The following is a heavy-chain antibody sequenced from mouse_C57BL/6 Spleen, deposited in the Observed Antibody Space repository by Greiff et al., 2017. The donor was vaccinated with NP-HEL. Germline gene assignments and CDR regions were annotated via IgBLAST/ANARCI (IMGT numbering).Heavy chain of an antibody. Sequence: EVNLVESGGGLVKPGGSLKLSCAASGFTFSSYAMSWVRQTPEKRLEWVATISDGGSYTYYPDNVKGRFTISRDNAKNNLYLQMSHLKSEDTAMYYCARDDYDYGYWGQGTSVTVSS. D-gene: IGHD2-4*01. V-gene: IGHV5-4*01. J-gene: IGHJ4*01. CDR2: ISDGGSYT. CDR1: GFTFSSYA. CDR3: ARDDYDYGY.